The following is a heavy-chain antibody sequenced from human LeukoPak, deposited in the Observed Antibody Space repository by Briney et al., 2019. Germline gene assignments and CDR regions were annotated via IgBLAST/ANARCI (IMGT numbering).Heavy chain of an antibody. CDR1: GFTFSSYA. CDR2: ISYDGSNK. CDR3: ARGASMVRDLDY. D-gene: IGHD3-10*01. J-gene: IGHJ4*02. Sequence: GRSLRLSCAASGFTFSSYAMHWVRQAPGKGLEWMAVISYDGSNKYYADSVKGRFTISRDNSKDTLYLQVNSLRAEDTAIFYCARGASMVRDLDYWGQGTLVTVSS. V-gene: IGHV3-30*04.